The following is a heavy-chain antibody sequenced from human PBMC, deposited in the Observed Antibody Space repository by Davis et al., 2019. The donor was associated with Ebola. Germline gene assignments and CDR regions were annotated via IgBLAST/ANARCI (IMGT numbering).Heavy chain of an antibody. CDR2: IYYSGST. CDR3: ARSTGYSWFDP. D-gene: IGHD3-9*01. J-gene: IGHJ5*02. CDR1: GGSISSYY. V-gene: IGHV4-59*12. Sequence: GSLRLSCTVSGGSISSYYWSWIRQPPGKGLEWIGYIYYSGSTNYNPSLKSRVTISVDTSKNQFSLKLSSVTAADTAVYYCARSTGYSWFDPWGQGTLVTVSS.